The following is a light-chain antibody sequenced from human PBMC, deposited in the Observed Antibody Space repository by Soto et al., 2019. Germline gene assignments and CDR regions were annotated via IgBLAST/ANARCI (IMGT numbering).Light chain of an antibody. CDR1: SSDVGGYNY. Sequence: QSALTQPASVSGSPGQSITISCTGTSSDVGGYNYVSWYQQHPGKAPKLMIYDVGNRPSGVSNRFSGSKSGNTASLTISGLQAEDEADYYCSSYRSTTYVIFCGGTKLTVL. V-gene: IGLV2-14*01. CDR2: DVG. J-gene: IGLJ2*01. CDR3: SSYRSTTYVI.